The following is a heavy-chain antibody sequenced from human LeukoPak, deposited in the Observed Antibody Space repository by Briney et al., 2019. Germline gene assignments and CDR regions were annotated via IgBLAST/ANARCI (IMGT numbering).Heavy chain of an antibody. CDR3: ARGVGATSHWFDP. CDR1: GGTFSSYA. Sequence: SVKVSCKASGGTFSSYAISWVRQAPGQGLEWMGRIIPILGIANYAQKLQGRVTITADKSTSTAYMELSSLRSEDTAVYYCARGVGATSHWFDPWGQGTLVTVSS. CDR2: IIPILGIA. D-gene: IGHD1-26*01. V-gene: IGHV1-69*04. J-gene: IGHJ5*02.